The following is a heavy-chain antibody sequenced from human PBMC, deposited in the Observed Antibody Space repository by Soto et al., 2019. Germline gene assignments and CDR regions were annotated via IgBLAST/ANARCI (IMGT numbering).Heavy chain of an antibody. CDR2: IDNDGSSR. J-gene: IGHJ6*02. Sequence: GGSLRLSCAASGFTFSSNWMHWVRQGPGKGLVWVSRIDNDGSSRDYADSVKGRFTISRDNAKNTLYLQMNSLRAEDTAMYYCARGGQQLHGMDVWGQGTTVTVSS. CDR3: ARGGQQLHGMDV. V-gene: IGHV3-74*01. D-gene: IGHD6-13*01. CDR1: GFTFSSNW.